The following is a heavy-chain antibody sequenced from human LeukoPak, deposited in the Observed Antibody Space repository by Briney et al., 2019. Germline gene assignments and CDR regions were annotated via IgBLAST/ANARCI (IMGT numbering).Heavy chain of an antibody. V-gene: IGHV3-48*03. J-gene: IGHJ4*02. D-gene: IGHD6-6*01. CDR1: GFTFSSYE. CDR3: ARDGRFDYSSLSYLDY. CDR2: ISSSGGII. Sequence: HPGGSLRLSCAASGFTFSSYEMNWVRQAPGKGLEWVAYISSSGGIIYYADSVKGRFTISRDNAKNSLYLQMNSLRAEDTAVYYCARDGRFDYSSLSYLDYWGQGTLVTVSS.